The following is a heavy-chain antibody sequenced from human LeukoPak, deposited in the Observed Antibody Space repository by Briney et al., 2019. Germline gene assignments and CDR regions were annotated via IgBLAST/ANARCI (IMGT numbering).Heavy chain of an antibody. CDR2: IHYSGST. J-gene: IGHJ4*02. D-gene: IGHD3-10*01. CDR1: GGSISSYY. Sequence: SETLSLTCTVSGGSISSYYWSWIRQPPGKGLEWIGYIHYSGSTHYNPSLKSRVTISVDTSKNQVSLKLRSVTAADTALYYCARRRVTLVRGVDITSYYFDYWGQGTLVTVSS. CDR3: ARRRVTLVRGVDITSYYFDY. V-gene: IGHV4-59*01.